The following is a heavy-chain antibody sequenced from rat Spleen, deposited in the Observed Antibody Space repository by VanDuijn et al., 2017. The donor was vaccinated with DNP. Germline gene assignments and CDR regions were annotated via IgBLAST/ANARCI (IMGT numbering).Heavy chain of an antibody. J-gene: IGHJ2*01. CDR1: GFSLANYH. CDR2: IGNTGGT. D-gene: IGHD1-11*01. Sequence: QVQLKESGPGLVQPSQTLSLTCTVSGFSLANYHVHWVRQPPGKGLEWMGLIGNTGGTRYNSVFKSRLSISKDTSKSQVFLKMNSLQTEDTATYYCTRGGGGYSDYWGQGVMVTVSS. V-gene: IGHV2-41*01. CDR3: TRGGGGYSDY.